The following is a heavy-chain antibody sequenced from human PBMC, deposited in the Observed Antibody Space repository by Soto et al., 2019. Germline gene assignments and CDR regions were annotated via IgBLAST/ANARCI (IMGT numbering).Heavy chain of an antibody. CDR1: GFMFSSAW. D-gene: IGHD1-1*01. V-gene: IGHV3-15*01. CDR2: IKSKRDGGAR. J-gene: IGHJ4*02. CDR3: VEGWNDF. Sequence: EVQVVESGGDLVKPGGSLRLSCVTSGFMFSSAWMNWVRQAPGKGVEWVGRIKSKRDGGARDYGEPVKGRFSISRDDSKNTVFLQMNSLRAEDTAVYYCVEGWNDFWGQGTLVTVSS.